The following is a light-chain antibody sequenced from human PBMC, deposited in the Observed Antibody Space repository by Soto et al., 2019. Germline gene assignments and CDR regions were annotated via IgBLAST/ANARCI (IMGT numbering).Light chain of an antibody. J-gene: IGLJ2*01. Sequence: QSVLTQPPSVSGAPGQRVTISCTGSSSNIGAGYDVHWYQQLPGTAPKVLIYANSHRPSGVPDRFSGSQSGTSASLAITGLQAEDEADYYCQSYDNSLSGVVFGGGTKLTVL. CDR1: SSNIGAGYD. CDR2: ANS. V-gene: IGLV1-40*01. CDR3: QSYDNSLSGVV.